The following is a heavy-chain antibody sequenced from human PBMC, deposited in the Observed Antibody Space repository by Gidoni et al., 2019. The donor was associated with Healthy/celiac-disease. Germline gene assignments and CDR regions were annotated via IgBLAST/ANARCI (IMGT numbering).Heavy chain of an antibody. CDR1: GFPFSSYS. D-gene: IGHD5-12*01. V-gene: IGHV3-21*01. J-gene: IGHJ6*02. Sequence: EVQLVESGGGLVKPGGSLRLSCAASGFPFSSYSMNWVRQAPGKGLEWVSSISSSSSYIYYADSVKGRFTISRDNAKNSLYLQMNSLRAEDTAVYYCARGLADGGYVGYYGMDVWGQGTTVTVSS. CDR2: ISSSSSYI. CDR3: ARGLADGGYVGYYGMDV.